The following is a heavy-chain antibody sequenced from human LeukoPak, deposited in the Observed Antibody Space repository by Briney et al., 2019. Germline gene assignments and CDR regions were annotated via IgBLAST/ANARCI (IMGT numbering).Heavy chain of an antibody. CDR3: TRGSIAYYYMDV. Sequence: SETLSLTCAVYGGSFSGYYWSYIRQPPGKGLEWIGEINHIGITNYNPSLKSRVTVSLDTSKNQFSLNMNSVTAADTAVYYCTRGSIAYYYMDVWGKGTTVTISS. J-gene: IGHJ6*03. V-gene: IGHV4-34*01. D-gene: IGHD3-22*01. CDR1: GGSFSGYY. CDR2: INHIGIT.